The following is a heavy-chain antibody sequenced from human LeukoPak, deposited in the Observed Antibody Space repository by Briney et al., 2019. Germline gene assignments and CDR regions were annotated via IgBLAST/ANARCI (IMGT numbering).Heavy chain of an antibody. V-gene: IGHV3-23*01. D-gene: IGHD3-10*01. CDR2: ISGSGGST. Sequence: GGSLRLSCAASGFTFSSYAMSWVRQAPGKGLEWVSAISGSGGSTYYADSVKGRFTISRDNSKNTLYLQMNSLRAEDTAVYYCAKGSYCYGSGSYYEQTTDFDYWGQGTLVTVSS. CDR1: GFTFSSYA. J-gene: IGHJ4*02. CDR3: AKGSYCYGSGSYYEQTTDFDY.